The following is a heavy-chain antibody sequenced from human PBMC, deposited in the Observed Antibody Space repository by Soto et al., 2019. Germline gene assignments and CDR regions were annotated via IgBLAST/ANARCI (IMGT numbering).Heavy chain of an antibody. D-gene: IGHD2-8*02. Sequence: QVRLQQCGAGLLKPSETLSLTCAVYGESFNGYYWSWIRQPPGTGLEWIGEVSHDGRTHYNPSLAGRVTISMHTAKHQFSLKLNSVTAADTSVYYCARGHWSDRFLNWGQGALVTVCS. J-gene: IGHJ4*02. V-gene: IGHV4-34*02. CDR1: GESFNGYY. CDR2: VSHDGRT. CDR3: ARGHWSDRFLN.